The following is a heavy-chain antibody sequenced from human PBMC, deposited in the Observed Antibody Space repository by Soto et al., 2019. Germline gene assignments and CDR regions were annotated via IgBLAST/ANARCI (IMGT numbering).Heavy chain of an antibody. Sequence: SGGSLRLSCAASGFTFSSYAMSWVRQAPGKGLEWVSAISGSGGSTYYADSVKGRFTISRDNSKNTLYLQMNSLRAEDTAVYYCAKFLVRGVIITPLDYWGQGTLVTVSS. V-gene: IGHV3-23*01. CDR3: AKFLVRGVIITPLDY. CDR1: GFTFSSYA. J-gene: IGHJ4*02. CDR2: ISGSGGST. D-gene: IGHD3-10*01.